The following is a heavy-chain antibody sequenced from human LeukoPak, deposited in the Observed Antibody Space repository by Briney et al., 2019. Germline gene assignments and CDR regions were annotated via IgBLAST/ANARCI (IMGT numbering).Heavy chain of an antibody. D-gene: IGHD6-6*01. Sequence: GGSLRLSCAASGFTFSTYAMSWVRQAPGKGLEWVSTITSSGGTTFYADSVKGRFTISRDNSKNTLYLQINSLGVEDTAVYYCAKPSEYYVDYWGQGTLVTVSS. V-gene: IGHV3-23*01. J-gene: IGHJ4*02. CDR3: AKPSEYYVDY. CDR2: ITSSGGTT. CDR1: GFTFSTYA.